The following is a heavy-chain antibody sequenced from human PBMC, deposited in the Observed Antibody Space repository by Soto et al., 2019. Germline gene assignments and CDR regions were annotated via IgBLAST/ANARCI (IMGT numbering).Heavy chain of an antibody. V-gene: IGHV1-69*13. CDR2: IIPIFGTP. CDR3: ARFYAAGNRFDP. D-gene: IGHD6-13*01. Sequence: VSSVKVSCKPSGGTFTNYAFSWVRQAPGQGLEWMGGIIPIFGTPDYAQNFQGRVTITADESTRTASMELSSLRSDDTAVYYCARFYAAGNRFDPWGQGNRVTVSS. CDR1: GGTFTNYA. J-gene: IGHJ5*02.